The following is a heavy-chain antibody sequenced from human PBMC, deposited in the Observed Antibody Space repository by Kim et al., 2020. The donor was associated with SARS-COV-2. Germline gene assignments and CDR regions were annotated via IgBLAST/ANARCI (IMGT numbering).Heavy chain of an antibody. D-gene: IGHD3-3*01. J-gene: IGHJ6*02. CDR2: IYYSGST. CDR1: GGSISSSSYY. V-gene: IGHV4-39*01. CDR3: ARLIPALEWLFHGSDGMDV. Sequence: SETLSLTCTVSGGSISSSSYYWGWIRQPPGKGLEWIGSIYYSGSTYYNPSLKSRVTISVDTSKNQFSLKLSSVTAADTAVYYCARLIPALEWLFHGSDGMDVWGQGTTVTVSS.